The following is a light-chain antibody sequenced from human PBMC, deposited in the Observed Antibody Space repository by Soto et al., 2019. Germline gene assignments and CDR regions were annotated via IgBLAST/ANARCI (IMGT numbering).Light chain of an antibody. CDR3: QQYDKSLPPVT. CDR2: GAS. CDR1: RSVRTN. J-gene: IGKJ4*01. Sequence: DIILTQSPATLSVSPGERATLSCRASRSVRTNLAWYQHKLGQGPRLLIYGASTRVTGVPARFSGSGSGTDFTLIISYLKSRDFGVYYCQQYDKSLPPVTFGGGTKVEI. V-gene: IGKV3-15*01.